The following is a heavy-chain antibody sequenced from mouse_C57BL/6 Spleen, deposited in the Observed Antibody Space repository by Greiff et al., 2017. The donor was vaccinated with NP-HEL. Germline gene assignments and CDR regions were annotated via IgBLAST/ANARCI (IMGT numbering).Heavy chain of an antibody. CDR1: GFSFNTYA. D-gene: IGHD3-2*02. CDR3: VRQGSGPWFAY. CDR2: IRSKSNNYAT. V-gene: IGHV10-1*01. J-gene: IGHJ3*01. Sequence: DVQLVESGGGLVQPKGSLKLSCAASGFSFNTYAMNWVRQAPGKGLEWVARIRSKSNNYATYYADSVKDRFTISRDDSESMLYLQMNNLKTEDTAMYYCVRQGSGPWFAYWGQGTLVTVSA.